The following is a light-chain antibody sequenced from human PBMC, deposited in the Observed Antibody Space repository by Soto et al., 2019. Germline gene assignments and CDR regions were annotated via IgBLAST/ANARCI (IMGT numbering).Light chain of an antibody. CDR2: DTS. J-gene: IGKJ2*01. V-gene: IGKV3-11*01. Sequence: EIVLTQSPATLSLSPGDRATLSCRASQSVDRYLVWYQEKPGQAPRLLIYDTSDRATGIPDRFSGSGSGTDFTLTISSLEPEDFAVYYCQQGSNWYTFGQGTKLEIK. CDR3: QQGSNWYT. CDR1: QSVDRY.